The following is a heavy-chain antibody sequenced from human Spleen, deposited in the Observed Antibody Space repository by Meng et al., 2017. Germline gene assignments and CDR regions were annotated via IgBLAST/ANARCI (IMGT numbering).Heavy chain of an antibody. J-gene: IGHJ4*02. CDR1: GGSFSYYY. V-gene: IGHV4-34*01. D-gene: IGHD4-11*01. CDR3: ARGPTTMAHDFDY. Sequence: QGRPQSRGAVLLNPSEALPLTCFVSGGSFSYYYRSWIRQPPGKGLEWSGEINHSGSTNYNPSLESRATISVDTSQNNLSLKLSSVTAADSAVYYCARGPTTMAHDFDYWGQETLVTVSS. CDR2: INHSGST.